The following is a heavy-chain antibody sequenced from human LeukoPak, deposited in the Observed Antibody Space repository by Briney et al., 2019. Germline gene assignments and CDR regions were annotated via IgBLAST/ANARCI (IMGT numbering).Heavy chain of an antibody. CDR2: ISSSSSYI. J-gene: IGHJ4*02. D-gene: IGHD3-3*01. CDR1: GFTFSSYS. V-gene: IGHV3-21*01. Sequence: GGSLRLSCAASGFTFSSYSMNWVRQAPGKGLEWVSYISSSSSYIYYADSVKGRFTISRDNAKNSLYLQMNSLRAEDTAVYYCARDHLDYDFWSGFQFDYWGQGTLVTVSS. CDR3: ARDHLDYDFWSGFQFDY.